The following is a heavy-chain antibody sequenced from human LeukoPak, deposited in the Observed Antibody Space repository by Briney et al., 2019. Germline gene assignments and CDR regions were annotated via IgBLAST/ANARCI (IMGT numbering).Heavy chain of an antibody. J-gene: IGHJ6*02. Sequence: ASVKVSCKASGYTFTGYYMHWVRQAPGQGLEWMGWINPNSGGTNYAQKFQGRVTVTRDTSISTAYMELSSLRSDDTAVYYCAREGMTTVTTFYYYGMDVWGQGTTVTVSS. CDR1: GYTFTGYY. V-gene: IGHV1-2*02. CDR2: INPNSGGT. D-gene: IGHD4-17*01. CDR3: AREGMTTVTTFYYYGMDV.